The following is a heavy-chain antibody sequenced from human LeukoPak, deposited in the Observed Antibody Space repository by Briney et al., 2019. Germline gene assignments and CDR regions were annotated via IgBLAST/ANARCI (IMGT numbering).Heavy chain of an antibody. D-gene: IGHD3-10*01. CDR1: GFTFSSYA. J-gene: IGHJ4*02. Sequence: GGSLRLSCAASGFTFSSYAMHWVRQAPGKGLEGVAVISYDGSNKYYADSVKGRFTISRDNSKNTLYLQMNSLRAEDTAVYYCAKPNGSGSYYQDYWGQGTLVTVSS. V-gene: IGHV3-30-3*02. CDR2: ISYDGSNK. CDR3: AKPNGSGSYYQDY.